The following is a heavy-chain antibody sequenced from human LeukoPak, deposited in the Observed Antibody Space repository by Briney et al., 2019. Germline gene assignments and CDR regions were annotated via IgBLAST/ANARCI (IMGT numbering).Heavy chain of an antibody. V-gene: IGHV4-59*08. CDR3: ARLHYYDSTGYIDAFDI. D-gene: IGHD3-22*01. Sequence: SETLSLTCTVSGGSISSYYWSWIRQPPGKGLEWIGYIYYSGSTNYNPSLKSRVTISVDTSKNQFSLKLSSVTAADTAVYYCARLHYYDSTGYIDAFDIWGQGTMVTVSS. J-gene: IGHJ3*02. CDR1: GGSISSYY. CDR2: IYYSGST.